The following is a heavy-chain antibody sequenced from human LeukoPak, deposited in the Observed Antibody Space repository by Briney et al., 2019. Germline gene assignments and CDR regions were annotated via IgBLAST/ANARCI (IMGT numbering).Heavy chain of an antibody. CDR3: TRGLDVFDI. J-gene: IGHJ3*02. CDR1: GLTFSSYW. CDR2: IKQDGSEK. Sequence: GRSLRLSCVVSGLTFSSYWMSWVRQAPGKGLEWVANIKQDGSEKHYVDSVKGRFTISRDNAKNSLYLQMNSLRAEDTAMFYCTRGLDVFDIWGRGTMVTVSS. V-gene: IGHV3-7*03.